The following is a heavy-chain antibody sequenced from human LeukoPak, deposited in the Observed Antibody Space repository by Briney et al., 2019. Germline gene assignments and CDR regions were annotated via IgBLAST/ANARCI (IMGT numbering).Heavy chain of an antibody. CDR3: AKLVDTAIVDDY. J-gene: IGHJ4*02. D-gene: IGHD5-18*01. CDR2: IYQSGST. Sequence: SETLSLTCAVSGGSISRSNWWSWARQPPGKGLEGIGEIYQSGSTNYNPSLKSRVTISVDKSKNQFSLKLSSVTAADTAVYYCAKLVDTAIVDDYWGQGTLVTVSS. V-gene: IGHV4-4*02. CDR1: GGSISRSNW.